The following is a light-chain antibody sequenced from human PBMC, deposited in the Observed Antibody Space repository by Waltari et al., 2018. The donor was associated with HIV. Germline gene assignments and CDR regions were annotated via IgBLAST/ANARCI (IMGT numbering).Light chain of an antibody. J-gene: IGKJ2*01. V-gene: IGKV3D-20*01. CDR1: QSVRSSY. CDR3: QQYGSTPPYT. CDR2: DAS. Sequence: EIVLTQSPGTLSLSPGERATLSCGASQSVRSSYLAWYQKKPGLVPRLLIYDASSRATGIPDRFSGSGSGTHFTLTISRVEPEDFAVYYCQQYGSTPPYTFGPGTKLEIK.